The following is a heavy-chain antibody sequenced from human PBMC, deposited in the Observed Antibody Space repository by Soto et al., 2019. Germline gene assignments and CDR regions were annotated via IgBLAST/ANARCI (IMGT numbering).Heavy chain of an antibody. CDR2: ISYDGSNK. CDR3: ARDRDCSGGSCPLPDFDY. J-gene: IGHJ4*02. D-gene: IGHD2-15*01. V-gene: IGHV3-30*03. Sequence: PGGSLRLSCAASGFTFSNYDMHWVRQAPGKGLEWVALISYDGSNKYYADSVKGRFTISRDNSKNTLYLQMNSLRAEDTAVYYCARDRDCSGGSCPLPDFDYWGQGTLVTVSS. CDR1: GFTFSNYD.